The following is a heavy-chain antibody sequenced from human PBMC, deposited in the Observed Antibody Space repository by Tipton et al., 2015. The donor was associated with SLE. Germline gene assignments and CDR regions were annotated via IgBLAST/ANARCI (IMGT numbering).Heavy chain of an antibody. J-gene: IGHJ4*02. V-gene: IGHV4-34*08. CDR1: GGTSRDYF. D-gene: IGHD1-7*01. Sequence: LSCAVYGGTSRDYFWGWNRQPPGKGLEWIGEVGHRGNTHYNPSLDSRVTISLDRFNNQFTLKMTPVTAADTAVYYCANQNWNYYFWGQGNLVTVSS. CDR2: VGHRGNT. CDR3: ANQNWNYYF.